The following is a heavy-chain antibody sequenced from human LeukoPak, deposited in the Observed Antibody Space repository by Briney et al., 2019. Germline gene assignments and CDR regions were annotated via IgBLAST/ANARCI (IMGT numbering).Heavy chain of an antibody. CDR1: GFTFSSYA. V-gene: IGHV3-23*01. CDR2: ISGSGGNT. Sequence: PGGSLRLSCAASGFTFSSYAMSWVRQAPGKGLEGVAAISGSGGNTYYADSVKGRFTITRENSKNTLYLQMNSLRAEDTAVYYCARDSNSGYYFRYWGQGTLVTVSS. D-gene: IGHD3-22*01. J-gene: IGHJ4*02. CDR3: ARDSNSGYYFRY.